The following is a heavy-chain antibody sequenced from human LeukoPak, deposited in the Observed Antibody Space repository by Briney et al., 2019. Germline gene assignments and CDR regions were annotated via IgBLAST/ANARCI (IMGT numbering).Heavy chain of an antibody. CDR1: GFTFSSYS. D-gene: IGHD4-23*01. CDR2: ISSSSSYI. CDR3: AIMRYGGNSGRNY. Sequence: GGSLRLSCAASGFTFSSYSMNWVRQAPGKGLEWVSSISSSSSYIYYADSVKGRFTISRDNAKNSLYLQMNSLRAEDTAVYYCAIMRYGGNSGRNYWGQGTLVTVSS. J-gene: IGHJ4*02. V-gene: IGHV3-21*01.